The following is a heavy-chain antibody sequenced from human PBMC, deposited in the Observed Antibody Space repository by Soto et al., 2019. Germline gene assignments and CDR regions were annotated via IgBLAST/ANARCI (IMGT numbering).Heavy chain of an antibody. Sequence: SETLSLTCTVSGGSISSYYWSWIRQPAGKGLEWIGRIYTSGSTNYNPSLKSRVTMSVDTSKNQFSLKLSSVTAADTAVYYCARDFFEAAGPLYYFDYWGQGTLVTVSS. CDR1: GGSISSYY. CDR3: ARDFFEAAGPLYYFDY. D-gene: IGHD6-13*01. CDR2: IYTSGST. J-gene: IGHJ4*02. V-gene: IGHV4-4*07.